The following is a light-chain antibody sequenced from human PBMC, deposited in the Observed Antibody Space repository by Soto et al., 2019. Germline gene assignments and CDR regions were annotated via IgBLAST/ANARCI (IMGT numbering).Light chain of an antibody. CDR2: ENN. Sequence: QSVLTQPPSVSAAPGQKVTISCSGSSSNIENNYVSWYEQLPGTAPRLLIYENNMRPSGIPDRFSGSKSGTSATLGITGLQTGDEADYYCGTWDSSLSAVIFGGGTKLTVL. V-gene: IGLV1-51*01. CDR1: SSNIENNY. CDR3: GTWDSSLSAVI. J-gene: IGLJ2*01.